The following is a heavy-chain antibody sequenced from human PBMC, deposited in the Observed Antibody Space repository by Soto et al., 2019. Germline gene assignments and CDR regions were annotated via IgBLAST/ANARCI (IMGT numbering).Heavy chain of an antibody. J-gene: IGHJ4*02. Sequence: GASVKVSCKASGGTFSSYAISWVRQAPGQGLVWMGGIIPIFGTANYAQKFQGRVTITADESTSTAYMELSSLRSEDTAVYYCARDPMTTVTTPHYFDYWGQGTLVTVSS. D-gene: IGHD4-17*01. CDR2: IIPIFGTA. CDR3: ARDPMTTVTTPHYFDY. V-gene: IGHV1-69*13. CDR1: GGTFSSYA.